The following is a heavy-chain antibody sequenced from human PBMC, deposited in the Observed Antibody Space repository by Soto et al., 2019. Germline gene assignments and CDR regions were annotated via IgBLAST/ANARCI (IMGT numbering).Heavy chain of an antibody. V-gene: IGHV1-69*06. Sequence: QEQLVQSGAEVKKPGSSLKVSCKATGGTFNNYGISWVRQAPGQGLEWMGGTIPMFGTTEYAQKFQGRVTITADKSTRTVYMELTSLKFEDTAVYFCARGAITVFGVFGGSMDVWGQGTKVTVSS. J-gene: IGHJ6*02. CDR3: ARGAITVFGVFGGSMDV. CDR1: GGTFNNYG. D-gene: IGHD3-3*01. CDR2: TIPMFGTT.